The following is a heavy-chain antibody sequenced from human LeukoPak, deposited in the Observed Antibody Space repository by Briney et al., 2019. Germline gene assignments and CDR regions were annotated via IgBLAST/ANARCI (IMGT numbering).Heavy chain of an antibody. CDR1: GYTFTGYY. J-gene: IGHJ4*02. V-gene: IGHV1-2*06. Sequence: ASVKVSCKASGYTFTGYYMHWVRQAPGQGLEWMGRINPNSGGTNYAQKFQGRVTMTRDTSISTAYMELSRLRSDDTAVYYCARAIKGDGSGWYNFDYWRQGTLVTVSS. CDR2: INPNSGGT. D-gene: IGHD6-19*01. CDR3: ARAIKGDGSGWYNFDY.